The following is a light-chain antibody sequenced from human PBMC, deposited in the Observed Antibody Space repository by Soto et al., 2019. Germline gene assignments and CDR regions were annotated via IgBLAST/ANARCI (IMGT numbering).Light chain of an antibody. V-gene: IGKV1-27*01. CDR2: AAS. J-gene: IGKJ1*01. CDR1: QGISNY. Sequence: DIPLTQSPSSLSASVVDRVSIXCRASQGISNYLAWYQQKPGKVPKLLIYAASTLQSGVPSRFSGSGSGTDFTLTISSLQPEDVATYYCQKYNSAPRTFGQGTKVDIK. CDR3: QKYNSAPRT.